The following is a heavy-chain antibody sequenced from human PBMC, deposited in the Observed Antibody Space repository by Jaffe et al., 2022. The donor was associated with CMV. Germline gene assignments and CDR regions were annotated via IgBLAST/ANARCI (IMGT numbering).Heavy chain of an antibody. J-gene: IGHJ4*02. D-gene: IGHD3-10*01. CDR3: ARYGSGSYSPFDY. Sequence: QLQLQESGPGLVKPSETLSLTCTVSGGSISSSSYYWGWIRQPPGKGLEWIGSIYYSGSTYYNPSLKSRVTISVDTSKNQFSLKLSSVTAADTAVYYCARYGSGSYSPFDYWGQGTLVTVSS. CDR2: IYYSGST. CDR1: GGSISSSSYY. V-gene: IGHV4-39*01.